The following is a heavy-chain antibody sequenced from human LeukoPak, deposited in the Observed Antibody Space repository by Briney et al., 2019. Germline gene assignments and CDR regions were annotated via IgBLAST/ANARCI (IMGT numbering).Heavy chain of an antibody. J-gene: IGHJ5*02. Sequence: GRSLRLPCAASGFTFSSYGMHWVRQAPGKGLEWVAVIWYDGSNKYYADSVKGRFTISRDNSKNTLYLQMNSLRAEDTAVYYCARDPERGYDAWWFDPWGQGTLVTVSS. D-gene: IGHD5-12*01. CDR1: GFTFSSYG. V-gene: IGHV3-33*01. CDR2: IWYDGSNK. CDR3: ARDPERGYDAWWFDP.